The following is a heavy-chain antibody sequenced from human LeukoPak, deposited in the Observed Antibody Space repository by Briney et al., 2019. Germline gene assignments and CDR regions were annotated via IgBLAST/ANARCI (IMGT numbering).Heavy chain of an antibody. D-gene: IGHD3-22*01. CDR2: IYTSGST. V-gene: IGHV4-4*07. Sequence: SETLSLTCTLSGASISSFYWTWIRQPAGKGLEWIGRIYTSGSTNYNPSLKSRVTISVDKSENQFSLKLTSVTAADTAVYYCARGDYYDSSGYFLDFWGQGTLVTVSS. CDR3: ARGDYYDSSGYFLDF. CDR1: GASISSFY. J-gene: IGHJ4*02.